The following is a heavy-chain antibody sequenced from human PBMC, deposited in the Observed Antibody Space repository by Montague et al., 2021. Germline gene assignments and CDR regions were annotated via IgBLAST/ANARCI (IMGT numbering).Heavy chain of an antibody. CDR1: GGSFSGHY. CDR2: INHSGST. D-gene: IGHD1-26*01. V-gene: IGHV4-34*01. Sequence: SETLSLTCAVYGGSFSGHYWSWIRQPPGKGLEWIGEINHSGSTNYNPSLKSRVTMSVDTSKNQFSLNLSSVTAADTAVYYCARYLHTSKYSGSHYLSCQYGMDVWGQGTTVPVSS. CDR3: ARYLHTSKYSGSHYLSCQYGMDV. J-gene: IGHJ6*02.